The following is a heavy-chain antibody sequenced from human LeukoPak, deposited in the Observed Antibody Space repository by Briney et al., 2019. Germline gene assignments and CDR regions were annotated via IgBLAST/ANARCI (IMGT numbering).Heavy chain of an antibody. CDR2: ISAYNGNT. Sequence: ASVNVSCKASGYTFTSYGISWVRQAPGQGREWMGWISAYNGNTNNAQKLQCRVTMNTDTTTSTAYMELRRMSSDDTAVSYCARVKTYWGGDCYGAGDAFDIWGQGTMVTVSS. CDR3: ARVKTYWGGDCYGAGDAFDI. J-gene: IGHJ3*02. D-gene: IGHD2-21*02. V-gene: IGHV1-18*01. CDR1: GYTFTSYG.